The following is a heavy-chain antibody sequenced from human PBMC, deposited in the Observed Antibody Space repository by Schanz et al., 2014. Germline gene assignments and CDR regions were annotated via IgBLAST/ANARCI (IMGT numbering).Heavy chain of an antibody. J-gene: IGHJ3*01. D-gene: IGHD5-12*01. Sequence: VQLVESGGGVVQPGNSLRLSCAASGFIFSGYAMIWVRQAPGKGLEWVSVIAGDGGGPNYVDSVKGRFTISRDNSDNTLYLQMNSLRAEDTAVYFCARDGGRDGYNLAFDVWGQGTLVTVSS. CDR1: GFIFSGYA. V-gene: IGHV3-23*04. CDR2: IAGDGGGP. CDR3: ARDGGRDGYNLAFDV.